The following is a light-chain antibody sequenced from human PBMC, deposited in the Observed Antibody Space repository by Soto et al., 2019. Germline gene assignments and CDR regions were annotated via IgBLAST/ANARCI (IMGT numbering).Light chain of an antibody. Sequence: EILMTQSPGTLSVSPGERVTLSCRASRTVSNRLAWYQHKPGQAPRLLIYGASSRATGIPDRFSGSGSGTDFTLIISRLEPEDFAVYYCQQYGNSFVGFGQGTKVDIK. CDR2: GAS. J-gene: IGKJ1*01. V-gene: IGKV3-20*01. CDR1: RTVSNR. CDR3: QQYGNSFVG.